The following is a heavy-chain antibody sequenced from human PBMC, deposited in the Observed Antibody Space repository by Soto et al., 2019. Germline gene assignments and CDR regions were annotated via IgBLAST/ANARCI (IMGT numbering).Heavy chain of an antibody. Sequence: GGSLRLSCAASGFTFSSYSMNWVRQAPGKGLEWVSSISSSSSYIYYADSVKGRFTISRDNAKNSLYLQMNSLRAEDTAVYYCARAPYYYDSSFRMGNYYYYGMDVWGQGTTVTVSS. J-gene: IGHJ6*02. CDR3: ARAPYYYDSSFRMGNYYYYGMDV. CDR1: GFTFSSYS. CDR2: ISSSSSYI. D-gene: IGHD3-22*01. V-gene: IGHV3-21*01.